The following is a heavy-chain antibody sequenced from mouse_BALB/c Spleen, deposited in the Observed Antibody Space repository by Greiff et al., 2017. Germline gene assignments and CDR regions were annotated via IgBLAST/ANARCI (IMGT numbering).Heavy chain of an antibody. D-gene: IGHD1-1*01. CDR3: ARSGITTVVDYYAMDY. J-gene: IGHJ4*01. V-gene: IGHV1S135*01. CDR1: GYAFTSYN. Sequence: VQLQQSGPELVKPGASVKVSCKASGYAFTSYNMYWVKQSHGKSLEWIGYIDPYNGGTSYNQKFKGKATLTVDKSSSTAYMHLNSLTSEDSAVYYCARSGITTVVDYYAMDYWGQGTSVTVSS. CDR2: IDPYNGGT.